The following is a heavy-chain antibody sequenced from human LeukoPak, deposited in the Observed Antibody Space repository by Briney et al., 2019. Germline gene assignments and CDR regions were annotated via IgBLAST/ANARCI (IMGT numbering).Heavy chain of an antibody. CDR3: AKARRYCSGGSCYVCDY. D-gene: IGHD2-15*01. CDR2: ISGSGGST. V-gene: IGHV3-23*01. J-gene: IGHJ4*02. Sequence: PGGSLRLSCAASGFTFSSYAMSWVRQAPGKGLEWVSAISGSGGSTYYADSVKGRFTICRDNSKNTLYLQMNSLRAEDTAVYYCAKARRYCSGGSCYVCDYWGQGTLVTVSS. CDR1: GFTFSSYA.